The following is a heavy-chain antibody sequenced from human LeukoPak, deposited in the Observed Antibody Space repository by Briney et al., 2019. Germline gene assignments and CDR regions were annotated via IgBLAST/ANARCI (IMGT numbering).Heavy chain of an antibody. Sequence: ASVKVSCKASGYTFTSYGISWVRQAPGQGLEWMGWISAYNGNTNYAQKLQGRVTMTTDTSTSTDYMELRSLRSDDTAVYYCARDICPRDYCSSTSCLVFDPWGQGTLVTVSS. J-gene: IGHJ5*02. CDR3: ARDICPRDYCSSTSCLVFDP. D-gene: IGHD2-2*01. V-gene: IGHV1-18*01. CDR1: GYTFTSYG. CDR2: ISAYNGNT.